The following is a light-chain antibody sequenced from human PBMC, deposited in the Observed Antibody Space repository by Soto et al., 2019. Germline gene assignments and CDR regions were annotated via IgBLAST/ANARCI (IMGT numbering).Light chain of an antibody. CDR3: QQYNSYSLT. Sequence: DIVLTQSPVTLSLSPGDRATLSCRASETISSWLAWYQQKPGKAPKLLIYDASSLESGVPSRFSGSGSGTEFTLTISSLQPDDFATYYCQQYNSYSLTFGGGTKVDIK. CDR1: ETISSW. V-gene: IGKV1-5*01. CDR2: DAS. J-gene: IGKJ4*01.